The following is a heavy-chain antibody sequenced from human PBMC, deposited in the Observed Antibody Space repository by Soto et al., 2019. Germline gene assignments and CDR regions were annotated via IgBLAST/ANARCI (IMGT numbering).Heavy chain of an antibody. CDR1: GYTFTSYD. D-gene: IGHD2-2*01. Sequence: SVKVSFKASGYTFTSYDINWVRQATGQGLEWMGWMNPNSGNTGYAQKFQGRVTMTRNTSISTAYMELSSLRSEDTAVYYCAREVGYCSSTSCYHQYGMDVWGQGTTVTVSS. CDR3: AREVGYCSSTSCYHQYGMDV. CDR2: MNPNSGNT. J-gene: IGHJ6*02. V-gene: IGHV1-8*01.